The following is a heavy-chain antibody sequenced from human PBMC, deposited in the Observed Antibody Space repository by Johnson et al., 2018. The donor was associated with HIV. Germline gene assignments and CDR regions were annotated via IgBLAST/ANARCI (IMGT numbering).Heavy chain of an antibody. CDR2: ISYDGSNK. CDR1: GFTFSTYA. D-gene: IGHD6-19*01. CDR3: ARGRAVGGEDAFDI. Sequence: QVQLVESGGGVVQPGRSLSLSCVASGFTFSTYAMHWVRQAPGKGLEWVAVISYDGSNKYYADSVKGRFTISRDNSKNTLFLQMNSLRAGDTAVYYCARGRAVGGEDAFDIWGQGTMVTVSS. J-gene: IGHJ3*02. V-gene: IGHV3-30*04.